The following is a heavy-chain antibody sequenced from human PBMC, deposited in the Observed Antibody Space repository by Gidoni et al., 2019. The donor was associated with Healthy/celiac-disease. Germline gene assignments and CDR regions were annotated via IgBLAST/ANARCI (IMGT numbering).Heavy chain of an antibody. Sequence: QVQLVQSGAEVKKPGSSVKVSCTASGDTFSSYALSWGRQAPGQGLEWMGGIIPIFGTANYAQKFQGRVTITADESTSTAYMELSSLRSEDTAVYYCARSSDPVIVVVVAATGWWFDPWGQGTLVTVSS. CDR1: GDTFSSYA. V-gene: IGHV1-69*01. CDR2: IIPIFGTA. J-gene: IGHJ5*02. CDR3: ARSSDPVIVVVVAATGWWFDP. D-gene: IGHD2-15*01.